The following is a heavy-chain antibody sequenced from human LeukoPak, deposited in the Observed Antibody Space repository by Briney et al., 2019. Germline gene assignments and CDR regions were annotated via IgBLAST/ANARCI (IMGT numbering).Heavy chain of an antibody. J-gene: IGHJ3*02. CDR2: IYYSGST. Sequence: PSETLSLTCTVSGGSISSYYWSWIRQPPGKGLEWIGYIYYSGSTYYNPSLKSRVTISVDTSKNQFSLKLSSVTAADTAVYYCARHRSGSYYSAFDIWGQGTMVTVSS. V-gene: IGHV4-59*08. D-gene: IGHD1-26*01. CDR1: GGSISSYY. CDR3: ARHRSGSYYSAFDI.